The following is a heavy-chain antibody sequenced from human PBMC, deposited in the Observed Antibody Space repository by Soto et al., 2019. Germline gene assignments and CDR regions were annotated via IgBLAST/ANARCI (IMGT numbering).Heavy chain of an antibody. V-gene: IGHV4-34*01. J-gene: IGHJ4*02. Sequence: SETLSLTCAVYGGSFSGYYWSWIRQPPGKGLEWIGEINHSGSTNYNPSLKSRVTISVDTSKNQFSLKLSSVTAADTAVYYCASGSSLPFDHWGQGTLVTVSS. CDR1: GGSFSGYY. CDR3: ASGSSLPFDH. D-gene: IGHD6-6*01. CDR2: INHSGST.